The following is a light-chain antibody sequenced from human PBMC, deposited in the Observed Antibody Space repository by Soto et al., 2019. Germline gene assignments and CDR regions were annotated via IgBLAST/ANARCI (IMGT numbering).Light chain of an antibody. CDR3: QQYNEWPLT. Sequence: EIVMTQSPATRSVSPGERAALSCRASQSVSNNVAWYQQKPGQAPRLLIYHAATRATGIPARFSGSGSGTEVTLTLSSLQSEDFAVYYCQQYNEWPLTFGGGTKVEIK. CDR2: HAA. CDR1: QSVSNN. V-gene: IGKV3-15*01. J-gene: IGKJ4*01.